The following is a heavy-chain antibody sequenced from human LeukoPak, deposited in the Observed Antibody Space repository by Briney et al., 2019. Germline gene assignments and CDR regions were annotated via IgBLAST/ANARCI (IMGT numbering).Heavy chain of an antibody. D-gene: IGHD2-15*01. V-gene: IGHV1-69*13. Sequence: SVKVSCKAPGGTFSSYAISWVRQAPGQGLEWMGGIIPIFGTANYAQKFQGRVTITADESTSTAYMELSSLRSEDTAVYYCARDPPGLSTPCFQHRGQGTLVTVSS. CDR1: GGTFSSYA. CDR3: ARDPPGLSTPCFQH. CDR2: IIPIFGTA. J-gene: IGHJ1*01.